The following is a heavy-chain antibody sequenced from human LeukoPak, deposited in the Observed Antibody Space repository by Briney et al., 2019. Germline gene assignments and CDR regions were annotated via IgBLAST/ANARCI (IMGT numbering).Heavy chain of an antibody. V-gene: IGHV1-18*01. Sequence: ASVKVSCKASGYTFTSYGISWVRQAPGQGLEWMGWISAYNGNTNYAQKLQGRVTMTTDTSTSTAYMELRSLRSDDTAVYYCARVGTGTTRGYYYYYMDVWGKGTTVTVSS. D-gene: IGHD1-1*01. CDR1: GYTFTSYG. CDR3: ARVGTGTTRGYYYYYMDV. J-gene: IGHJ6*03. CDR2: ISAYNGNT.